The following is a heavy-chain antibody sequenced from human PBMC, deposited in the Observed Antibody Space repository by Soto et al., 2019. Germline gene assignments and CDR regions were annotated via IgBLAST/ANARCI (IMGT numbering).Heavy chain of an antibody. V-gene: IGHV1-2*04. D-gene: IGHD2-15*01. J-gene: IGHJ6*02. CDR2: INPKSGGT. Sequence: ASVKVSCKSSEYTFAGYYMHWVRQAPGQGLEWMGWINPKSGGTNYAQKFQGWVTMTRDTSIRTAYMELRRLKSDDTAVYYCARGGGYCSGGTCYLYGMDVWGQGTMVTVSS. CDR3: ARGGGYCSGGTCYLYGMDV. CDR1: EYTFAGYY.